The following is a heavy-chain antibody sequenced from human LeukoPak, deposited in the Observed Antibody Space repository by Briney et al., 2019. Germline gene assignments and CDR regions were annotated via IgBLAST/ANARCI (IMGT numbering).Heavy chain of an antibody. D-gene: IGHD3-10*01. CDR2: IRYDGGDR. CDR1: GFTFSDYA. J-gene: IGHJ6*04. Sequence: GGSLRLSCAASGFTFSDYAIHWVRQAPGRGLQWLAFIRYDGGDRYYAESVKGRFTISRDNSKNTVYLQMSSLTPGDTAVYYCAKDTTPHYGSGSSLTMDVWGKGTTVTITS. V-gene: IGHV3-30*02. CDR3: AKDTTPHYGSGSSLTMDV.